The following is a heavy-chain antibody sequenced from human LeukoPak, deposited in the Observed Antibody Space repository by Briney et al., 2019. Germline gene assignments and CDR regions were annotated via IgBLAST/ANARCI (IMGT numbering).Heavy chain of an antibody. V-gene: IGHV4-61*01. CDR3: ARGFGDWGLSWFDP. D-gene: IGHD3-10*01. Sequence: PSETLSLTCTVSGGSVSSGSNKWSWIRQPPGKGLEWIGDISYSGSASYNPSLKSRVTISVDTSKNQFSLKLTSVTAADTAVYYCARGFGDWGLSWFDPWGQGTLVTVSS. CDR2: ISYSGSA. CDR1: GGSVSSGSNK. J-gene: IGHJ5*02.